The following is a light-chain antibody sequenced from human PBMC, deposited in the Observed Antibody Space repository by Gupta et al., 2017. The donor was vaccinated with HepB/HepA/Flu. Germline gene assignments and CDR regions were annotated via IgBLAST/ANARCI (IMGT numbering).Light chain of an antibody. V-gene: IGKV1-12*01. Sequence: DIQMTQSPSAVSASIGDTVTITCRASQVINNWLAWYQQRPGKPPRLLIYGASTLQNGVPSRFSGNGSGTEFILTIRNLQPEDFARYFCQQANSCPRLTFGHGTRLEIK. CDR3: QQANSCPRLT. CDR1: QVINNW. J-gene: IGKJ5*01. CDR2: GAS.